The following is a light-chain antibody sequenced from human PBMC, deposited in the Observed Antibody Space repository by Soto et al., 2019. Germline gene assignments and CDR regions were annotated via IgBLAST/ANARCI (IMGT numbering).Light chain of an antibody. J-gene: IGKJ3*01. Sequence: EIVLMQSPGTLSLSPGDRATLSCRASQSVSSSYLAWYQQKPGQAPRLLIYGASSRATGIPDRFSGSGSGTEFTLTISRLEPEDFAVYYCQQYGSSPPCTFGPGTKVEIK. CDR1: QSVSSSY. CDR3: QQYGSSPPCT. V-gene: IGKV3-20*01. CDR2: GAS.